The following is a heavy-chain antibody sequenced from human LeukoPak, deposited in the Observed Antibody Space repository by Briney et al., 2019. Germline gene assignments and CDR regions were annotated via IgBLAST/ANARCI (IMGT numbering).Heavy chain of an antibody. D-gene: IGHD1-26*01. CDR2: IYYSGST. V-gene: IGHV4-59*01. CDR3: ARVPGGGSRNNWFDP. J-gene: IGHJ5*02. Sequence: SETLSLTCTVPGGSISSYYWSWIRQPPGKGLEWIGYIYYSGSTNYNPPLKSRVTISVDTSKNQFSLKLSSVTAADTAVYYCARVPGGGSRNNWFDPWGQGTLVTVSS. CDR1: GGSISSYY.